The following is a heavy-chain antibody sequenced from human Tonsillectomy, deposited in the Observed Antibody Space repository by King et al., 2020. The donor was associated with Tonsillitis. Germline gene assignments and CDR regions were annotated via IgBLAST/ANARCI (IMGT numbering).Heavy chain of an antibody. D-gene: IGHD3-22*01. J-gene: IGHJ6*02. CDR3: AKGDAFDSPSEGYAMDV. CDR2: IRYHGSNK. V-gene: IGHV3-30*02. CDR1: GFTFSSFG. Sequence: VQLVESGGGVVQPGGSLRLSCVASGFTFSSFGMHWVRQAPGKGLEWVAFIRYHGSNKYYVDTVKGRFTISRDNSKNTLYLQMNSLRAEDTAVYFCAKGDAFDSPSEGYAMDVWGQGSTVIVSS.